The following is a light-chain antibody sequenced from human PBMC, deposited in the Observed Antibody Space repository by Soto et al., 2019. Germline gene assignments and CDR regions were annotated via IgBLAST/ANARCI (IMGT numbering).Light chain of an antibody. CDR1: QTISSW. J-gene: IGKJ5*01. Sequence: DIQMTQSPSTLSGSVGDRVTITCRASQTISSWLAWYQQKPGKAPKLLIYKASTLKSGVPSRFSGSGSGTDFTLTISRLEPEDFAVYYCQQYGSTFGQGTRLEIK. CDR3: QQYGST. CDR2: KAS. V-gene: IGKV1-5*03.